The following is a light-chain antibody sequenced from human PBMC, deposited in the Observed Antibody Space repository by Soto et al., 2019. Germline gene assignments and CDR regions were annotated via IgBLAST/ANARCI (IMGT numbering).Light chain of an antibody. Sequence: DIQMTQSPYSLSASVGDRVTITCRASQSISNYLNWYQQKPGKAPRLLIHAASSLQSGVPSRFSGSGSGTDFTLTISSLQPEDFAVYYCQQYGDWPPDTFGQGTKLEI. CDR1: QSISNY. J-gene: IGKJ2*01. V-gene: IGKV1-39*01. CDR3: QQYGDWPPDT. CDR2: AAS.